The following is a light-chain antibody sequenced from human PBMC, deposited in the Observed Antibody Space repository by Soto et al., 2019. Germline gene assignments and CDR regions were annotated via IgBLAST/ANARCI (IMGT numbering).Light chain of an antibody. CDR3: QQKGGSTIT. CDR2: GAS. J-gene: IGKJ5*01. Sequence: IVLTQSPGTLSLSPGERVTLSCKASQSVTTRLAWYQHKPGQAPTLLMSGASNRASGVPVRFSGIGSGTDFTLTITRLETEDFALYDGQQKGGSTITFGLGTRLEIK. CDR1: QSVTTR. V-gene: IGKV3-20*01.